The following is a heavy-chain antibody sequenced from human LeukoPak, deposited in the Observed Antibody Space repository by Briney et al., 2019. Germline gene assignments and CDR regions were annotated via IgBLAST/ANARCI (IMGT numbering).Heavy chain of an antibody. D-gene: IGHD3-10*01. V-gene: IGHV4-4*07. CDR1: VGSISSYY. J-gene: IGHJ5*02. CDR3: ARDKGRYGSGTLNWFDP. Sequence: SETLSLTCTVSVGSISSYYWSWIRQPAGKGLEWIGRIYTSGSTNYNPSLKSRVTMSVDTSKNQFSLKLSSGTAADTAVYYCARDKGRYGSGTLNWFDPWGQGTLVTVSS. CDR2: IYTSGST.